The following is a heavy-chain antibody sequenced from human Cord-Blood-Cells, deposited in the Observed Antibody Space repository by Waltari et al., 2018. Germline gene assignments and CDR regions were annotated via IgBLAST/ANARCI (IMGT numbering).Heavy chain of an antibody. CDR3: AKGSDGITIFGVVIIPFDY. J-gene: IGHJ4*02. V-gene: IGHV3-23*01. D-gene: IGHD3-3*01. CDR2: ISGSGGST. CDR1: GFTFSSYA. Sequence: EVQLLESGGGLVQPGGSLRLSCAASGFTFSSYAMSWVRQAPGKGLEWVSAISGSGGSTYYADSVKGRFTISRDNSKNTLYLQMNSLRAEDTAVYYCAKGSDGITIFGVVIIPFDYWGQGTLVTVSS.